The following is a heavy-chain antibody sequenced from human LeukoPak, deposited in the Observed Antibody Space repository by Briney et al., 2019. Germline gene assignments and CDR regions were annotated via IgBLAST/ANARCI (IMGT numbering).Heavy chain of an antibody. CDR3: ARGRYAHFDY. CDR2: INHSGST. Sequence: PSETLPLTCAVYGGSFSGYYWSWIRQPPGKGLEWIGEINHSGSTNYNPSLKSRVTISVDTSKNQFSLKLSSVTAADTAVYYCARGRYAHFDYWGQGTLVTVSS. V-gene: IGHV4-34*01. CDR1: GGSFSGYY. D-gene: IGHD2-2*01. J-gene: IGHJ4*02.